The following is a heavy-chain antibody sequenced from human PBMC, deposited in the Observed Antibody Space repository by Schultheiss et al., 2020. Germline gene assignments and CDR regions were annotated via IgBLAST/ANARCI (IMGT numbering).Heavy chain of an antibody. D-gene: IGHD4-17*01. Sequence: GGSLRLSCAASGFTFSSYGMHWVRQAPGKGLEWVAVISCDGSNKYYADSVKGRFTISRDNSKNTLYLQMNSLRTEDTAVYYCARDLGTTVTTTLDYWGQGTLVTVSS. V-gene: IGHV3-30*03. J-gene: IGHJ4*02. CDR2: ISCDGSNK. CDR3: ARDLGTTVTTTLDY. CDR1: GFTFSSYG.